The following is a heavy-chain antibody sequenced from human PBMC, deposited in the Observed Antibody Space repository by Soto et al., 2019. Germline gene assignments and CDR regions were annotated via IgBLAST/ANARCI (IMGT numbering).Heavy chain of an antibody. CDR1: GASFSTSG. V-gene: IGHV1-69*01. Sequence: QVQLVQSGAEVKKPGSSLKVSCKTSGASFSTSGISWVRQAPGQGLEWMGGSIPLFGTPKYARKFQGRVSLTADESATTVYMELSSLSSDDTAVYYCALASSAVCGGGSCYRLDSSFDSWGQGSLVIVSS. D-gene: IGHD2-15*01. CDR3: ALASSAVCGGGSCYRLDSSFDS. J-gene: IGHJ5*01. CDR2: SIPLFGTP.